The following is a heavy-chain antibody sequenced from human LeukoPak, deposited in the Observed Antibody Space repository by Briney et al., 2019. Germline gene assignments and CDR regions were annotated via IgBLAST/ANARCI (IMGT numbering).Heavy chain of an antibody. CDR3: ARDNKVGATGGFDI. CDR1: GFSVSSYS. J-gene: IGHJ3*02. Sequence: GGSLRLSCAASGFSVSSYSMKWVRQAPGKGLEWVSSISSSSSYIYYADSVKGRFTISRDNAKNSLYLQMNSLRAEDTAVYYCARDNKVGATGGFDIWGQGTMVIVSS. CDR2: ISSSSSYI. V-gene: IGHV3-21*01. D-gene: IGHD1-26*01.